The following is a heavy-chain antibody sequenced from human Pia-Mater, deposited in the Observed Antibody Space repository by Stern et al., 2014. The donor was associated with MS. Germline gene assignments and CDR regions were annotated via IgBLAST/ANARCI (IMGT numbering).Heavy chain of an antibody. J-gene: IGHJ4*02. CDR3: VRDQGGIAAS. Sequence: VQLVQSGAEVKKPGSSMKVSCQASGDSFSTIEISWVRQAPGQGLEWLGGISPLFGTTNYAQKVQGRVTIIADVSTSTVNMELVSPRLEDTAVYYCVRDQGGIAASWGQGTLVTVSS. CDR2: ISPLFGTT. D-gene: IGHD6-13*01. V-gene: IGHV1-69*12. CDR1: GDSFSTIE.